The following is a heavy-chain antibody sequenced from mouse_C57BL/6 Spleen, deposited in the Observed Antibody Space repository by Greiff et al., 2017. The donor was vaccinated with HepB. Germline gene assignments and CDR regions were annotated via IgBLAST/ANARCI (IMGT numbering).Heavy chain of an antibody. CDR3: ARAYYVSASWFAD. J-gene: IGHJ3*01. CDR2: ISNGGGST. V-gene: IGHV5-12*01. Sequence: EVMLVESGGGLVQPGGSLKLSCAASGFTFSDYYMYWVRQTPEKRLEWVAYISNGGGSTYYPDTVKGRFTISRDNAKNTLYLQMSRLKSDDTAMYYCARAYYVSASWFADWGQGTLVTVSA. D-gene: IGHD1-1*01. CDR1: GFTFSDYY.